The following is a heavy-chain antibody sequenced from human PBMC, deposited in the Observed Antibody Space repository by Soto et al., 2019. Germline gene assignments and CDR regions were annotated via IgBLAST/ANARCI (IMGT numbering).Heavy chain of an antibody. CDR3: ARHRWAAAGTDYYGMDV. D-gene: IGHD6-13*01. V-gene: IGHV4-39*01. J-gene: IGHJ6*02. CDR1: GGSISSSSYY. CDR2: IYYSGST. Sequence: PSETLSLTCTVSGGSISSSSYYWGWIRQPPGKGLEWIGSIYYSGSTYYNPSLKSRVTISVDTSKNQFSLKLSSVTAADTAVYYCARHRWAAAGTDYYGMDVWGQGTTVT.